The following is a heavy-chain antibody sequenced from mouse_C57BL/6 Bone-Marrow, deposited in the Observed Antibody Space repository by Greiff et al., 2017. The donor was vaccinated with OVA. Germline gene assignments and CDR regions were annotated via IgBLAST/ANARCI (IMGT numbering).Heavy chain of an antibody. CDR3: AREAPSYYSNLWAMDY. J-gene: IGHJ4*01. Sequence: EVKVVESGGGLVKPGGSLKLSCAASGFTFSDYGMHWVRQAPETGLEWVAYISSGSSTIYYAATVKGRFTISRDNAKNTLFLQMTSLRSEDTAMYYCAREAPSYYSNLWAMDYWGQGTSVTVSS. CDR2: ISSGSSTI. V-gene: IGHV5-17*01. D-gene: IGHD2-5*01. CDR1: GFTFSDYG.